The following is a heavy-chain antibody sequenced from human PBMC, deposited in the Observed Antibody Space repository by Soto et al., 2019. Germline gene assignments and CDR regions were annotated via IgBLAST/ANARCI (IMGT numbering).Heavy chain of an antibody. Sequence: EVQLVESGGGLVQPGGSLRLSCAASGFTFSNYDMHCDRQVTGKGLEWVSTIGTAGDTYYPGSVKGRFTISRENAKNSLYLQMNSLRAEDTAVYYCARGRLISLYYFDYWGQGTLVTVSS. J-gene: IGHJ4*02. CDR2: IGTAGDT. CDR1: GFTFSNYD. V-gene: IGHV3-13*01. CDR3: ARGRLISLYYFDY. D-gene: IGHD2-15*01.